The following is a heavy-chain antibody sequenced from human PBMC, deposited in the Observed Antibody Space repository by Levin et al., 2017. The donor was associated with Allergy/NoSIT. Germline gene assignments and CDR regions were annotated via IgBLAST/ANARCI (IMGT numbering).Heavy chain of an antibody. J-gene: IGHJ5*02. D-gene: IGHD2-2*01. V-gene: IGHV4-59*01. CDR3: ARIPRPNCSSTSCYWWFDP. Sequence: PSETLSLTCTVSGGSISSYYWSWIRQPPGKGLEWIGYIYYSGSTNYNPSLKSRVTISVDTSKNQFSLKLSSVTAADTAVYYCARIPRPNCSSTSCYWWFDPWGQGTLVTVSS. CDR1: GGSISSYY. CDR2: IYYSGST.